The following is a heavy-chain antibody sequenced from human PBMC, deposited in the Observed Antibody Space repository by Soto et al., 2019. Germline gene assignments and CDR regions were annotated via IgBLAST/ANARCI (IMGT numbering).Heavy chain of an antibody. CDR2: INWIGGST. Sequence: EVQLVESGGGVVRPGGSLRLSCAASGFIFGAHAMSWVRQAPGKGLEWVSAINWIGGSTNYADSMKGRFTSSRDNARNSLHLQKSSLSAEDTALYYCARYGGTPDLYFDYWGQGTPVTVSS. V-gene: IGHV3-20*04. J-gene: IGHJ4*02. CDR1: GFIFGAHA. D-gene: IGHD3-16*01. CDR3: ARYGGTPDLYFDY.